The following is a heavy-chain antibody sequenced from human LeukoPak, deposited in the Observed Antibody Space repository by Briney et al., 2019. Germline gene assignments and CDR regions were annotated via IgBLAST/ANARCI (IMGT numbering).Heavy chain of an antibody. D-gene: IGHD4-23*01. CDR3: ARGRPHGNDY. Sequence: GGSLRLSCAASGFTFSSYWMNWVRQAPGKGLVWVSRIASDGSSTIYADSVKGRFSISRDNAKNTLYLQMNSLRVEDTAVYYCARGRPHGNDYWGQGTLVTVSS. J-gene: IGHJ4*02. CDR1: GFTFSSYW. CDR2: IASDGSST. V-gene: IGHV3-74*01.